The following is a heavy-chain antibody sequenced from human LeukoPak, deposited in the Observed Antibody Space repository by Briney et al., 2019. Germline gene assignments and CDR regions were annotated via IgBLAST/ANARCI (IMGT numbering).Heavy chain of an antibody. V-gene: IGHV3-23*01. CDR3: ARAGTVTTNHDAFDI. CDR2: ISGSGDST. Sequence: GGSLRLSCAASGFTFSSYAMNWVRQAPGKGLEWVSTISGSGDSTYYADSVKGRFTISRDNSKNTLYLQMNSLRAEDTAVYYCARAGTVTTNHDAFDIWGQGTMVTVSS. CDR1: GFTFSSYA. J-gene: IGHJ3*02. D-gene: IGHD4-17*01.